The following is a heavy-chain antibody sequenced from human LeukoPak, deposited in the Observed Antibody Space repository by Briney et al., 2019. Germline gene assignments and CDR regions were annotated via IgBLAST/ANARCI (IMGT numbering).Heavy chain of an antibody. CDR2: IGGSGDKT. D-gene: IGHD6-19*01. Sequence: GGTLSLSCAASGCTFNRNAISWVRQAPGKGLEWVSTIGGSGDKTFYAASVKGRSTISRNNSKNMLHLQMIVLTGEATAQYYSMRRGDASSGWGDHDYGGRGALVTVP. V-gene: IGHV3-23*01. J-gene: IGHJ4*02. CDR1: GCTFNRNA. CDR3: MRRGDASSGWGDHDY.